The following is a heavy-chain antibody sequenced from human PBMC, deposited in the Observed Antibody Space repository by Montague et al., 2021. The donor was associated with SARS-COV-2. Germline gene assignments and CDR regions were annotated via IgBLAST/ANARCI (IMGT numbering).Heavy chain of an antibody. D-gene: IGHD3-9*01. J-gene: IGHJ3*02. Sequence: SETLSLTCAVSRGSFSNYYWTWIRQSPGKGLEWIGEINQGGAPSYTPSLKSRVTISLDTSKKQISLKLNSVTVADTAVFFCARGRPVQGSFRHFDSISSGDFDIGAQGSLVIVS. CDR1: RGSFSNYY. CDR2: INQGGAP. V-gene: IGHV4-34*01. CDR3: ARGRPVQGSFRHFDSISSGDFDI.